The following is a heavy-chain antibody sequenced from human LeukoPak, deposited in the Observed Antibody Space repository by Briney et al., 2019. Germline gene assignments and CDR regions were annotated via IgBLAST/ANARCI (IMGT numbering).Heavy chain of an antibody. V-gene: IGHV3-20*04. CDR3: AKGDSSGWYFDY. J-gene: IGHJ4*02. CDR2: INWNGGST. Sequence: PGGSLRLSCAGFGFKFDDHGMTWVRQAPGKGREWVSGINWNGGSTGYADSVKGRFTISRDNAKNSLYLQMNSLRAEDTALYYCAKGDSSGWYFDYWGQGTLVTVSS. CDR1: GFKFDDHG. D-gene: IGHD3-22*01.